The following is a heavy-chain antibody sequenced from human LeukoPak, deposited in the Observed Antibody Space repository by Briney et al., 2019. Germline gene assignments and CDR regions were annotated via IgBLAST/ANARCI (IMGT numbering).Heavy chain of an antibody. CDR2: IKQDGSEK. J-gene: IGHJ4*02. Sequence: GGSLRLSCAASGFTFSSYWMRWVRQAPGKGLEWVANIKQDGSEKNYVDSVKGRFTISRDNAKNSLYLQMNSLRAEDTAVYYCARGLVAAIFDYWGQGTLVTVSS. CDR1: GFTFSSYW. D-gene: IGHD2-15*01. CDR3: ARGLVAAIFDY. V-gene: IGHV3-7*01.